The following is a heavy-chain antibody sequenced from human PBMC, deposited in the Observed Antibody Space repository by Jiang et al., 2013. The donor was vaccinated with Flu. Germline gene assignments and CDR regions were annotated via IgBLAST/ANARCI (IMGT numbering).Heavy chain of an antibody. CDR2: DSGLT. D-gene: IGHD3-22*01. Sequence: DSGLTYYNPSLKSRVTISVDTSKNQFSLRLTSVTATDTAVYYCARLPPNYYDSSGATRPGYFDLWGRGTLVTVSS. J-gene: IGHJ2*01. V-gene: IGHV4-39*01. CDR3: ARLPPNYYDSSGATRPGYFDL.